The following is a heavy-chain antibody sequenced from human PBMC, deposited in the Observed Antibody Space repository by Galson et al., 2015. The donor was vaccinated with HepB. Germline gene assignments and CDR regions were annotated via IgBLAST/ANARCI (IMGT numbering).Heavy chain of an antibody. J-gene: IGHJ6*03. D-gene: IGHD6-6*01. Sequence: SVKVSCKASGYTFTGYYMHWVRQAPGQGLEWMGRINPNSGGTNYAQKFQGRVTMTRDTSISTAYMELSRLRSDDAAVYYCARESIAARRYYYYMDVWGKGTTVTVSS. V-gene: IGHV1-2*06. CDR3: ARESIAARRYYYYMDV. CDR1: GYTFTGYY. CDR2: INPNSGGT.